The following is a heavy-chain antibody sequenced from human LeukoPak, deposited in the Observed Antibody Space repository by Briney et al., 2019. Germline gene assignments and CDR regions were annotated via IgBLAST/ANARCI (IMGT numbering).Heavy chain of an antibody. Sequence: GGSLRLSCAASGFTFSSYSMNWVRQAPGKGLEWVSYISSSGGSSVTIYYADSVKGRFTISRDNAKNSLYLQMNSLRAEDTALYYCARDRDPGIYYYDRSGLGRDAFDIWGQGTLVTVSS. V-gene: IGHV3-48*04. CDR3: ARDRDPGIYYYDRSGLGRDAFDI. CDR2: ISSSGGSSVTI. D-gene: IGHD3-22*01. J-gene: IGHJ3*02. CDR1: GFTFSSYS.